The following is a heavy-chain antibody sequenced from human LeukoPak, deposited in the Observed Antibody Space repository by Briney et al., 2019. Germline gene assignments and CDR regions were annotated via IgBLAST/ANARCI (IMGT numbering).Heavy chain of an antibody. D-gene: IGHD5-12*01. Sequence: PGGSLRLSCAASGFTFSSYAMHWLPQAPGKGLEYVSAISSSGASTYYANSVKGRFTISRANSKNTLYLKMGSLRAEDMAVYYCAALAPYYYMDVWGKGTTVTVSS. CDR3: AALAPYYYMDV. CDR1: GFTFSSYA. CDR2: ISSSGAST. V-gene: IGHV3-64*01. J-gene: IGHJ6*03.